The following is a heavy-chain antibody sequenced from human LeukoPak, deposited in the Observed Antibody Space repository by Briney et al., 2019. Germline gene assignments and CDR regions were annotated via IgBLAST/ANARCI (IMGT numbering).Heavy chain of an antibody. CDR1: GSTFTSYG. V-gene: IGHV1-18*01. CDR2: ISAYNGNT. D-gene: IGHD3-3*01. Sequence: ASVKVSCKASGSTFTSYGISWVRQAPGQGLEWMGWISAYNGNTNYAQKLQGRVTMTTDTSASTAYMELRSLRSDDTAVYYCARDRVTYYDFWSGYVVDYWGQGTLVTVSS. J-gene: IGHJ4*02. CDR3: ARDRVTYYDFWSGYVVDY.